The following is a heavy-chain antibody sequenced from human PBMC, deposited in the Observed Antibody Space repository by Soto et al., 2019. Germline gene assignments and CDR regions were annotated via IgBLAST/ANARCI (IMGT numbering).Heavy chain of an antibody. CDR2: INWNGGST. V-gene: IGHV3-20*04. CDR1: GFTLDDYG. CDR3: ASYDSSAHPYTFAL. D-gene: IGHD3-22*01. Sequence: PGGSLRLSCAASGFTLDDYGMSWVRQVPGKGPEWVSGINWNGGSTGYADSVKGRFTISRDNAKNSLYLQMNSLRVEDTALYYCASYDSSAHPYTFALCGQGTMVTGSS. J-gene: IGHJ3*01.